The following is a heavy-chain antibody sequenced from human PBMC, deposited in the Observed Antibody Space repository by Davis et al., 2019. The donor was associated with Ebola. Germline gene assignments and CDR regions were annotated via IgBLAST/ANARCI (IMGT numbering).Heavy chain of an antibody. D-gene: IGHD3-9*01. V-gene: IGHV4-31*03. J-gene: IGHJ5*02. Sequence: SETLSLTCTVSGGSISSGGYYWSWIRQHPGKGLEWIGYIYYSGSTYYNPSLKSRLTISVDTSKNQFSLKLSSVTAADTAVYYCARAEVLRYFDWLPPSSWGQGTLVTVSS. CDR1: GGSISSGGYY. CDR3: ARAEVLRYFDWLPPSS. CDR2: IYYSGST.